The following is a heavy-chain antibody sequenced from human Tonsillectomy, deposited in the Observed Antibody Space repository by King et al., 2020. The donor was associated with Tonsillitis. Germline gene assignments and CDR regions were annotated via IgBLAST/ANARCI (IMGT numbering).Heavy chain of an antibody. J-gene: IGHJ6*02. Sequence: VQLVESGAEVKKPGSSVKVSCKASGGTFSSYAISWVRQAPGQGLEWMGGIIPIFGTANYAQKFQGRVTITADESTSTAYMELSSLRSEDTAVYYCARDAPVAHCSSTSCYGILPVYYYYGMDVWGQGTTVTVSS. V-gene: IGHV1-69*01. D-gene: IGHD2-2*01. CDR3: ARDAPVAHCSSTSCYGILPVYYYYGMDV. CDR2: IIPIFGTA. CDR1: GGTFSSYA.